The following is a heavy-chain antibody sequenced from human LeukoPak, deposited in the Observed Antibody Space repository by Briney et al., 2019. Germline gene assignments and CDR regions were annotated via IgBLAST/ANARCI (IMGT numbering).Heavy chain of an antibody. D-gene: IGHD2-15*01. V-gene: IGHV3-48*01. CDR3: ARAPGYCSGDSCYSDAFDI. CDR1: GFTFSGHN. Sequence: GGSLRLSCAASGFTFSGHNMNWVRQAPGKGLEWISFASISSGTIYYADSVNGRFRISRDNSKNTVYLQMNGLRAEDTAVYYCARAPGYCSGDSCYSDAFDIWGQGTVVTVSS. J-gene: IGHJ3*02. CDR2: ASISSGTI.